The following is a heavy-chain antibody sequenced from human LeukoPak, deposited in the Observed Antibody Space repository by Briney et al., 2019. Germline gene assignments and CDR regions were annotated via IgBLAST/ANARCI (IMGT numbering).Heavy chain of an antibody. D-gene: IGHD2-2*02. Sequence: PSETLSRTCTVSGGSISSYYWSWIRQPAGHGLEWIGRTYTSGSTNYNPSLKSRVTMSVDTSKNQFSLKLSSVTAADTAVYYCAREAPFGSSTSCYSSGFDIWGQGTVVTVSS. CDR2: TYTSGST. CDR1: GGSISSYY. V-gene: IGHV4-4*07. CDR3: AREAPFGSSTSCYSSGFDI. J-gene: IGHJ3*02.